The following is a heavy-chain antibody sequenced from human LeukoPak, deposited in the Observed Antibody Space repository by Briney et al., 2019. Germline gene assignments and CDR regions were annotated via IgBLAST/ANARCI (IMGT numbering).Heavy chain of an antibody. CDR2: ISINNGNT. J-gene: IGHJ5*02. Sequence: VASVKVSCKASGYTFSSYGISWVRQAPGQGLEWMGWISINNGNTNYAQKFLGRVTMTTDTSTSTTYMELRSLRSDDTAVYYCARDYYGSGRGRWFDPWGQGTLVTVSS. D-gene: IGHD3-10*01. V-gene: IGHV1-18*01. CDR3: ARDYYGSGRGRWFDP. CDR1: GYTFSSYG.